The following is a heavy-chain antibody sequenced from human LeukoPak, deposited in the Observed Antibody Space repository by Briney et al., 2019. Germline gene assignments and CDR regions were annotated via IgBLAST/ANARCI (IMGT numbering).Heavy chain of an antibody. CDR1: GYSISSGYY. CDR2: IYYSGST. CDR3: ARFTPQGYGWGGYNRFDP. J-gene: IGHJ5*02. V-gene: IGHV4-38-2*02. D-gene: IGHD3-16*01. Sequence: SETLSLTCTVSGYSISSGYYWGWIRQPPGKGLEWIGYIYYSGSTNYNPSLKSRVTISVDTSKNQLSLNLTSVTAADTAVYYCARFTPQGYGWGGYNRFDPWGQGTLVTVSS.